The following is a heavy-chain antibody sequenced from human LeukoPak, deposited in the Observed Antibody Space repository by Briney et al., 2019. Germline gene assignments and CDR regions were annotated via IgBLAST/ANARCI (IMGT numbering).Heavy chain of an antibody. CDR1: GYSISSGYY. D-gene: IGHD3-16*01. J-gene: IGHJ3*02. CDR3: ARSYVWGSYYAFDI. CDR2: IYHSGST. Sequence: PSETLSLTCTVSGYSISSGYYCGWIRQPPGKGLEWIGSIYHSGSTYYNPSLKSRVTISVDTSKNQFSLKLSSVTAADTAVYYCARSYVWGSYYAFDIWGQGTMVTVSS. V-gene: IGHV4-38-2*02.